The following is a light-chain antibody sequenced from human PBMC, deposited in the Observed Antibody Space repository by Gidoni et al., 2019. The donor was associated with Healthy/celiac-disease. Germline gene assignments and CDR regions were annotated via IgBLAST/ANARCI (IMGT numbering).Light chain of an antibody. CDR3: QQSYSTLGT. V-gene: IGKV1-39*01. Sequence: DIQMTQSPSSLSASVGDRVTITCRASQSISSYFNWYQQKPGKAPKLLIYAASSLPSGVPSRFSGSGSGTDFTLTISSLQPEDFATYYCQQSYSTLGTFGQGTKLEIK. J-gene: IGKJ2*02. CDR1: QSISSY. CDR2: AAS.